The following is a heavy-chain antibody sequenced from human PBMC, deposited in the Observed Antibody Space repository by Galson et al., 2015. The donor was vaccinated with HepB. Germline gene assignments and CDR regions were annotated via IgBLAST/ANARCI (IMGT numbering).Heavy chain of an antibody. J-gene: IGHJ4*02. CDR3: ARGYSSSWYFNRPSFFNWPEYYFDY. V-gene: IGHV3-21*01. CDR2: ISSSSSYI. CDR1: GFTFSSYS. D-gene: IGHD6-13*01. Sequence: SLRLSCAASGFTFSSYSMNWVRQAPGKGLEWVSSISSSSSYIYYADSVKGRFTISRDNAKNSLYLQMNSLRAEDTAVYYCARGYSSSWYFNRPSFFNWPEYYFDYWGQGTLVTVSS.